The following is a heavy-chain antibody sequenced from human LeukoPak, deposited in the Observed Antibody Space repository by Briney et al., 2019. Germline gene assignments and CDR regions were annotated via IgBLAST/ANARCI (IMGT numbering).Heavy chain of an antibody. D-gene: IGHD3-10*01. V-gene: IGHV3-30-3*01. CDR1: GFTFSSYA. Sequence: PGGSLRLSCAASGFTFSSYAMHWVRQAPGKGLEWVAVISYDGSNKYYADPVKGRFTISRDNSKNTLYLQMNSLRAEDTAVYYCARSEFDYYYYYGMDVWGQGTTVTVSS. CDR2: ISYDGSNK. J-gene: IGHJ6*02. CDR3: ARSEFDYYYYYGMDV.